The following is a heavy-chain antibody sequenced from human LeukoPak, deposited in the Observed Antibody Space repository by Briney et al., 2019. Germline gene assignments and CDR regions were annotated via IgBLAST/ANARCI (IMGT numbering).Heavy chain of an antibody. J-gene: IGHJ4*02. CDR3: ARDEDPYSISWYLFDY. D-gene: IGHD6-13*01. Sequence: PGGSLRLSCAASGFTFSSYAMSWVRQAPGKGLEWVSGITSSGTHRYYAGSVKGRFTISRDNSKDTLYLEMNSLRAEDTAIYYCARDEDPYSISWYLFDYWGQGTLVAVS. V-gene: IGHV3-23*01. CDR1: GFTFSSYA. CDR2: ITSSGTHR.